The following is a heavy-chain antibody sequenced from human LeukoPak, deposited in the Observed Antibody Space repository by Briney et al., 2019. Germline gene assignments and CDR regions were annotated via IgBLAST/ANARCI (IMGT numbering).Heavy chain of an antibody. D-gene: IGHD1-26*01. CDR1: GFTFSSYW. Sequence: GGSLRLSCAASGFTFSSYWMSWVHQAPGKGLEWVANIKQDGSEKYYVDSVKGRFTISRDNAKNSLYLQMNSLRAEDTALYYCARDRRVVGATVSWFDPWGQGTLVTVSS. V-gene: IGHV3-7*03. J-gene: IGHJ5*02. CDR2: IKQDGSEK. CDR3: ARDRRVVGATVSWFDP.